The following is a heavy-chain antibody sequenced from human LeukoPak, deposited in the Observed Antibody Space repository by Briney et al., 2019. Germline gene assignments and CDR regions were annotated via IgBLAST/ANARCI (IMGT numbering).Heavy chain of an antibody. CDR2: ISGSGGST. CDR1: GITFSSYA. J-gene: IGHJ6*03. D-gene: IGHD1-1*01. CDR3: AKTRYPYYYFMDV. Sequence: GGSLRLSCAASGITFSSYAMSWVRQAPGKGREWVSAISGSGGSTYYADSVKGRFTISRDNSKNTLYLQMNSLRAEDTAVYYCAKTRYPYYYFMDVWGKGTTVTVSS. V-gene: IGHV3-23*01.